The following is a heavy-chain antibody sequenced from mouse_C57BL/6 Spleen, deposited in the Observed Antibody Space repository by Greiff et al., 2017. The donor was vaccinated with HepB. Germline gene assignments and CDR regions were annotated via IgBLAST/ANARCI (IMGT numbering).Heavy chain of an antibody. V-gene: IGHV5-17*01. CDR1: GFTFSDYG. J-gene: IGHJ1*03. CDR2: ISSGSSTI. CDR3: ARRSFYWYFDV. Sequence: EVQGVESGGGLVKPGGSLKLSCAASGFTFSDYGMHWVRPAPEKGLAWVAYISSGSSTIYYADTVKGRFTISRDNAKNTLFLQMTSLRYEDTAMYYCARRSFYWYFDVWGTGTTVTVSS.